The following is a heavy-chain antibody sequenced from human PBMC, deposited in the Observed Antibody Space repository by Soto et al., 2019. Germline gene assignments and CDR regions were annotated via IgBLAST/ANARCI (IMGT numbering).Heavy chain of an antibody. J-gene: IGHJ4*02. Sequence: QVQLQESGPGLVKPSQTLSLTCTVSGGSISSGGYYWSWIRQHPGKGLEWIGYIYYSGSTYYNPSLKSRVTISVDTSKNQFSLKLSSVTAADTAVYYCARDLNPTYGDPPLGGSRAFGYWGQGTLVTVSS. CDR2: IYYSGST. CDR3: ARDLNPTYGDPPLGGSRAFGY. CDR1: GGSISSGGYY. V-gene: IGHV4-31*03. D-gene: IGHD4-17*01.